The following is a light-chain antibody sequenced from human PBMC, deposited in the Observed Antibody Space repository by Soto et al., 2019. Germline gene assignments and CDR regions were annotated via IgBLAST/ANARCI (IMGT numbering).Light chain of an antibody. CDR1: QSISSW. CDR2: KAS. CDR3: QQYQSLWT. Sequence: DIQMTQSPSTLSASVGDTVTITCRASQSISSWLAWYQQKPGKAPKVLIYKASSLESGVPSRFSGSRSGTEFTLTISSLQPDDSATYYCQQYQSLWTFGQGTKVEIK. V-gene: IGKV1-5*03. J-gene: IGKJ1*01.